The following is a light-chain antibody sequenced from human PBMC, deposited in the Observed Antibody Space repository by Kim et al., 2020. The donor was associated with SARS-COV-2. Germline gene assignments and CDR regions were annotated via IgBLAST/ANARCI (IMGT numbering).Light chain of an antibody. Sequence: SYELTQPPSVSVSPGQTASITYSGDKLGDKYACWYQQKPGQSPVLVIYQDSKRPSGIPERFSGSNSGNTATLTISGTQAMDEADYYCQAWDPWVFGGGTQLTVL. CDR2: QDS. J-gene: IGLJ3*02. V-gene: IGLV3-1*01. CDR3: QAWDPWV. CDR1: KLGDKY.